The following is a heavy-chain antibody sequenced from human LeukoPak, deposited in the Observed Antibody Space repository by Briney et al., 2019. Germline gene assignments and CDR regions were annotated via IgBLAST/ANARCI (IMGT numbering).Heavy chain of an antibody. V-gene: IGHV1-2*02. D-gene: IGHD3-9*01. Sequence: ASAKVSCKASGYTFTGYYMHWVRQAPGQGLEWMGWINPNSGGTNYAQKFQGRVTMTRDTSISTAYMELSRLRSDDTAVYYCARDSRKYFDWLFIGFDYWGQGTLVTVSS. CDR1: GYTFTGYY. CDR2: INPNSGGT. CDR3: ARDSRKYFDWLFIGFDY. J-gene: IGHJ4*02.